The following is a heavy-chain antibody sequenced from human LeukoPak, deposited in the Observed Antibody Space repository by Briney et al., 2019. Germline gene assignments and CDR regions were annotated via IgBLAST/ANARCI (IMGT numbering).Heavy chain of an antibody. V-gene: IGHV3-9*01. J-gene: IGHJ4*02. CDR1: GFTFDDYA. D-gene: IGHD4-17*01. Sequence: GRSLRLSCAASGFTFDDYAMHWVRQAPGKGLEWVSGISWNSGSIGYADSVKGRFTISRDNAKNSLYLQMSSLRDEDTAVYYCARNYGDYDVFDYWGQGTLVTVSS. CDR3: ARNYGDYDVFDY. CDR2: ISWNSGSI.